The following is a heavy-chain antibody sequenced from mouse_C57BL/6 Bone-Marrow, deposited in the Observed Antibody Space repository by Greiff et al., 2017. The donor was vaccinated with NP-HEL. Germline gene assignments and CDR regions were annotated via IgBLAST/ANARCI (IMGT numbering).Heavy chain of an antibody. Sequence: QVQLKQSGAELARPGASVKLSCKASGYTFTSSGISWVKQRTGQGLEWIGEIYPRSGNTYYTEKFKGKATLTADKSSSTAYMELRSLTSEDSAVYFCARSGYYGSSPFAYWGQGTLVTVSA. CDR2: IYPRSGNT. V-gene: IGHV1-81*01. CDR3: ARSGYYGSSPFAY. J-gene: IGHJ3*01. D-gene: IGHD1-1*01. CDR1: GYTFTSSG.